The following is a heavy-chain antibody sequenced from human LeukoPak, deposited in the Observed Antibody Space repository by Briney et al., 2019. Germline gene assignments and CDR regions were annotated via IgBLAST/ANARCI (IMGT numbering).Heavy chain of an antibody. CDR2: INSDGINT. J-gene: IGHJ4*02. D-gene: IGHD3-22*01. CDR1: GFTFSNYW. Sequence: QPGGSLRLSCAASGFTFSNYWMHWVRQAPGKGLVWVSRINSDGINTSYADSVKGRFTISRDNAKNTLYLQMNSLRAEDTAVYYCAKDTYYYDSSGSLFDYWGQGTLVTVSP. V-gene: IGHV3-74*01. CDR3: AKDTYYYDSSGSLFDY.